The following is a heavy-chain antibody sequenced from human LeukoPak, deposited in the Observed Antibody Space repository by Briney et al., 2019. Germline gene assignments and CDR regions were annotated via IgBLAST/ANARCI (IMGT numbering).Heavy chain of an antibody. CDR1: GYNFATSG. CDR3: ARDLGPYTGSYYSYYHYMDV. CDR2: ISGYNGNT. D-gene: IGHD1-26*01. J-gene: IGHJ6*03. V-gene: IGHV1-18*01. Sequence: ASVRVSCKAYGYNFATSGIGWVRQAPGQGLEWLGWISGYNGNTKSAPKLQGRVTMTTDTSTDTAYLELGSLRVDDTAIYYCARDLGPYTGSYYSYYHYMDVWGEGTSVTV.